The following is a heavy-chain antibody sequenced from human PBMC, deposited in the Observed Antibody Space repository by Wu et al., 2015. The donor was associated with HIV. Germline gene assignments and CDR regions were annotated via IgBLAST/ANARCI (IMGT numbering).Heavy chain of an antibody. V-gene: IGHV1-46*03. D-gene: IGHD5-18*01. CDR1: GYTFTSYY. CDR3: ARDVADTAMAYYYIGR. J-gene: IGHJ6*03. Sequence: QVQLVQSGAEVKKPGASVKVSCKASGYTFTSYYMHWVRQAPGQGLEWMGIINPSGGSTSYAQKFQGRVTMTRDTSTSTVYMELSSLRSEDTAVYYCARDVADTAMAYYYIGRLGQRDTVTVSS. CDR2: INPSGGST.